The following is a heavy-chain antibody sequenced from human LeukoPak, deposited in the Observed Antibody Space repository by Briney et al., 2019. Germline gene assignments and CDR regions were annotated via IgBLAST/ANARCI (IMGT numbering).Heavy chain of an antibody. V-gene: IGHV7-4-1*02. CDR2: INTNTGNP. J-gene: IGHJ5*02. Sequence: ASVKVSCKASGYTFTGYYMHWVRQAPGQGLEWMGWINTNTGNPTYAQGFTGRFVFSLDTSVSTAYLQISSLKAEDTAVYYCARAPIVATKDDGWFDPWGQGTLVTVSS. CDR3: ARAPIVATKDDGWFDP. CDR1: GYTFTGYY. D-gene: IGHD5-12*01.